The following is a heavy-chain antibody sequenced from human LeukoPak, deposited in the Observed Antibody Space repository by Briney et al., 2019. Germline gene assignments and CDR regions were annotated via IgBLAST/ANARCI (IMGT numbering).Heavy chain of an antibody. V-gene: IGHV4-34*01. J-gene: IGHJ5*02. D-gene: IGHD6-13*01. CDR2: INHSGST. CDR3: AKAIGQVVPAGSRWYDP. CDR1: GGSFSGYY. Sequence: SETLSLTCAVYGGSFSGYYWSWIRQPPGKGLEWIGEINHSGSTNYNPSLKSRVTISVDTSKNQFSLKLSSVTAADTAVYYCAKAIGQVVPAGSRWYDPWGQGTLVTVSS.